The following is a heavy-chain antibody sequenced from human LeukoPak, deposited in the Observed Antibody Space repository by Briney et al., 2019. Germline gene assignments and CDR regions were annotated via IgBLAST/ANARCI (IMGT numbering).Heavy chain of an antibody. D-gene: IGHD7-27*01. J-gene: IGHJ5*02. CDR2: IKQDGSEK. CDR3: ARDGDINWFDP. V-gene: IGHV3-7*01. Sequence: GGSLRLSCAASGFTFSSYWMSWVRQAPGKGLEWVANIKQDGSEKYYVDSVKGRFTISRDNAKNSLYLQMNSLRAEDTAAYYCARDGDINWFDPWGQGTLVTVSS. CDR1: GFTFSSYW.